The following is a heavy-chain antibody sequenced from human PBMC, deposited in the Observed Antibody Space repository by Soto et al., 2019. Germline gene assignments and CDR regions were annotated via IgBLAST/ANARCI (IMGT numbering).Heavy chain of an antibody. J-gene: IGHJ4*02. D-gene: IGHD3-10*01. V-gene: IGHV1-18*01. CDR3: ARDLAASGSYYTDY. CDR1: GYTFSSIG. CDR2: ISPYKGNT. Sequence: ASVKVSCKASGYTFSSIGISWVRQAPGQGLEWMGWISPYKGNTHYALGLQGRVTMTTDTSTSTAYMELRSLRSDDTAAYYCARDLAASGSYYTDYWGQGTLVTVSS.